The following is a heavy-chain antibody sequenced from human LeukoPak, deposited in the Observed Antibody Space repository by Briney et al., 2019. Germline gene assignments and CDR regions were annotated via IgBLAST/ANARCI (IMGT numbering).Heavy chain of an antibody. D-gene: IGHD5-12*01. CDR1: GFSIKSYS. V-gene: IGHV3-21*01. CDR3: ATQVDSTLTRSDI. CDR2: ISSSGGYI. Sequence: GGSLRLSCAASGFSIKSYSMTWVRQAPGKGLEWVATISSSGGYIYYADSVKGRFTISRDNAKNSLYLQMNSLRAEDTAVYYCATQVDSTLTRSDIWGQGTMVTVSS. J-gene: IGHJ3*02.